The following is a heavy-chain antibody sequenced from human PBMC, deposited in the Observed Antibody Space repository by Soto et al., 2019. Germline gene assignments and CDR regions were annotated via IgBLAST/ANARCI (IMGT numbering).Heavy chain of an antibody. Sequence: GASVKVSCKASGGTFSSYTISWVRQAPGQGLEWMGWINAGNGNTKYSQKFQGRVTITRDTSASTAYMELSSLRSEDTAVYYCAKSATVPAAIAYWGQGTLVTAPQ. CDR1: GGTFSSYT. CDR3: AKSATVPAAIAY. D-gene: IGHD2-2*02. V-gene: IGHV1-3*01. J-gene: IGHJ4*02. CDR2: INAGNGNT.